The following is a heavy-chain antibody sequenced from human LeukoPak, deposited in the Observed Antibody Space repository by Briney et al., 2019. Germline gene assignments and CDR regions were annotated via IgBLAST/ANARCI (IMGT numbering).Heavy chain of an antibody. V-gene: IGHV4-39*01. D-gene: IGHD6-19*01. CDR3: TRQRSGWPLDF. CDR2: IYYTGST. Sequence: SETLSLTCTLVSGDSIDSSSSYWGWIRQPPGKGLEWIGTIYYTGSTYYNPSLKSRLTISVDTSKNQFSLKLNSVTAADTAAYYCTRQRSGWPLDFWGQGTLVTVSS. J-gene: IGHJ4*02. CDR1: GDSIDSSSSY.